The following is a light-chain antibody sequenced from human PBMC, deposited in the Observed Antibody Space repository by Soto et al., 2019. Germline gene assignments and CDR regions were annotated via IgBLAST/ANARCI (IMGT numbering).Light chain of an antibody. CDR3: SSYAGSSPLYV. CDR2: EVT. CDR1: SSDVGGYKF. J-gene: IGLJ1*01. V-gene: IGLV2-14*01. Sequence: QSALTQPASVSGSPGQSITISCTGTSSDVGGYKFVSWYQQHPGKVPKLLIYEVTNRPSGVSNRFSGSKSGNTASLTISGLQAEDEAHYYCSSYAGSSPLYVFGTGTKVTVL.